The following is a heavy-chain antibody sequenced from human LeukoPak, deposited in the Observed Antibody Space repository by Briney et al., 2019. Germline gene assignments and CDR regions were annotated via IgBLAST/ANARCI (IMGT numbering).Heavy chain of an antibody. CDR3: AHSADCSSTSCYPKYYFDY. CDR2: IYWDDDK. V-gene: IGHV2-5*02. Sequence: SGPTLVNPTQTLTLTCTFSGFSLSTSGVGVGWIRQPPGKALEWLALIYWDDDKRYSPSLKSRLTITKDTSKNQVVLTMTNMDPVDTATYYCAHSADCSSTSCYPKYYFDYWGQGTLVTVSS. D-gene: IGHD2-2*01. J-gene: IGHJ4*02. CDR1: GFSLSTSGVG.